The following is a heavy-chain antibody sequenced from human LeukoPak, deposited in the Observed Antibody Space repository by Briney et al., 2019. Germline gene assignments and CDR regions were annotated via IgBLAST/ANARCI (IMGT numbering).Heavy chain of an antibody. CDR3: ARRIGPGGWFDP. CDR1: GFTFSSYSMN. V-gene: IGHV4-39*01. Sequence: GSLRLSCAASGFTFSSYSMNWVRQAPGKGLEWIGSIYYSGNTYYNASLKSRVTISVDTSKNQFSLKLSSVTAADTAVYYCARRIGPGGWFDPWGQGTLVTVSS. J-gene: IGHJ5*02. CDR2: IYYSGNT. D-gene: IGHD1-26*01.